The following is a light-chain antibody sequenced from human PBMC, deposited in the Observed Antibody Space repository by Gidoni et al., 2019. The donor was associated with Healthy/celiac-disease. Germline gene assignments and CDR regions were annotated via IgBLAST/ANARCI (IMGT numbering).Light chain of an antibody. CDR1: KLGDKY. Sequence: SYELTQPPSVSVSPGQTASITCSGDKLGDKYACWYQQQPGQSPVLVIYQDSKRPSGIPERFSGSNSGNTATLTISGTQAMDEADYYCQAWDSSPKVVFGGGTKLTVL. CDR3: QAWDSSPKVV. V-gene: IGLV3-1*01. CDR2: QDS. J-gene: IGLJ2*01.